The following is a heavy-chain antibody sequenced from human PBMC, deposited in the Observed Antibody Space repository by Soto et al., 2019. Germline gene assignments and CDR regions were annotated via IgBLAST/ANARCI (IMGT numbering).Heavy chain of an antibody. D-gene: IGHD3-10*01. CDR1: GGTFSSYA. V-gene: IGHV1-69*06. CDR3: ARSGVLTYYFDY. CDR2: IIPIFGTA. J-gene: IGHJ4*02. Sequence: SVKVSCKASGGTFSSYAISWVRQAPVQGLEWMGGIIPIFGTANYAQKFQGRVTITADKSTSTAYMELSSLRSEDTAVYYCARSGVLTYYFDYWGQGTLVTVSS.